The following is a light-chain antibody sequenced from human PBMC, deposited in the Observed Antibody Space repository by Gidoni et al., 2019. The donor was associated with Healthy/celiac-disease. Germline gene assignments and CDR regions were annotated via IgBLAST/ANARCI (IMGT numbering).Light chain of an antibody. CDR3: QVWDSSSDLFYV. V-gene: IGLV3-21*02. J-gene: IGLJ1*01. Sequence: SYVLTQPTSESVATGQTARISCGGNNIGSQSVHWYQQKTGQAPVLVVYDDSDRPSGIPERFSGSNSGNTATLTISRVEAGDEADYYCQVWDSSSDLFYVFGTGTKVTVL. CDR1: NIGSQS. CDR2: DDS.